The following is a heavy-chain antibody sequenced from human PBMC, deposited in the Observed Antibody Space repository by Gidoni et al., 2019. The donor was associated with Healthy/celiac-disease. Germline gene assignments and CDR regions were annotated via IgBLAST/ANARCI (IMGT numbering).Heavy chain of an antibody. J-gene: IGHJ6*02. Sequence: VQLVESGGGLVQPGGSLRLSCAASGFTVSSNYMRWFRQAPGKGLEWVSVIYSGGSTYYAAAVKGRFTIARDNSKNTLYLQMNSLRAEDTAVYYWARDPQAGYEGGMDVWGQGTTVTVSS. V-gene: IGHV3-66*02. D-gene: IGHD5-18*01. CDR2: IYSGGST. CDR3: ARDPQAGYEGGMDV. CDR1: GFTVSSNY.